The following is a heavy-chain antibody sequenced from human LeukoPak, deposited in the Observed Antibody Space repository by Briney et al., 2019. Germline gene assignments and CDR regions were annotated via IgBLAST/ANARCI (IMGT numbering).Heavy chain of an antibody. Sequence: SETLSLTCTVSGGSISSYYWSWIRQPAGKGLEWIGRIYSSGSTNYNPSLKSRVTMSVDTSKNQFSLNLNSLTAADTAVYYCARGSSGWYSIDYWGQEILVTVSS. CDR1: GGSISSYY. V-gene: IGHV4-4*07. J-gene: IGHJ4*02. D-gene: IGHD6-19*01. CDR3: ARGSSGWYSIDY. CDR2: IYSSGST.